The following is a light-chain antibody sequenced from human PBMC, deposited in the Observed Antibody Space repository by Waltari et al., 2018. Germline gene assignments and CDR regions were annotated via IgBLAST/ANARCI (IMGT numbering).Light chain of an antibody. CDR1: SSDVGGYNF. J-gene: IGLJ3*02. CDR3: SSFTRSNNWV. Sequence: QSALTQPPSASGSPRQSVPISCTGSSSDVGGYNFVSWYQQPPGKAPQLMIYEVTKRPSGVPDRFSGSKSGNTASLTVSGLQAEDEADYYCSSFTRSNNWVFGGGTKLTVL. V-gene: IGLV2-8*01. CDR2: EVT.